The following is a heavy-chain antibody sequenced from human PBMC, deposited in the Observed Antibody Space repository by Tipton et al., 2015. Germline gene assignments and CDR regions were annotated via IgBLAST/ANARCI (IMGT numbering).Heavy chain of an antibody. V-gene: IGHV4-59*01. D-gene: IGHD5-24*01. CDR1: GGSFSSYY. Sequence: TLSLTCTVSGGSFSSYYWSWIRQPPGKGLEWIGFIYSSGNTKYNPSLKSRVTMSVDTSKNQFSLRLTSVTAADTAIYYCARDLEHGMDVWGQGTTVTVSS. CDR2: IYSSGNT. J-gene: IGHJ6*02. CDR3: ARDLEHGMDV.